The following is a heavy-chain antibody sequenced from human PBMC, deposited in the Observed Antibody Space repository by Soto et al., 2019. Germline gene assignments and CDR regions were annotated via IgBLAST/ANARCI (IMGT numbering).Heavy chain of an antibody. CDR2: IIPIFGTA. J-gene: IGHJ5*02. V-gene: IGHV1-69*13. CDR3: ARGYSGYVNWFDP. CDR1: GGTFSSYA. Sequence: SVKVSCKASGGTFSSYAISWVRQAPGQGLEWMGGIIPIFGTANYAQKFQGRVTITADESTSTAYMELSSLRSEDTAVYYCARGYSGYVNWFDPWGQGTLVTVSS. D-gene: IGHD5-12*01.